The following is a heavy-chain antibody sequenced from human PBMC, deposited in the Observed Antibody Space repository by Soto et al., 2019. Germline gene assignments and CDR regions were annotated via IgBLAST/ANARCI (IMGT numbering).Heavy chain of an antibody. V-gene: IGHV1-69*12. CDR2: TFTIFGTT. D-gene: IGHD2-2*01. CDR1: GGTFSSYS. Sequence: QVQLVQSGAEVRKPGSSVKVSCKASGGTFSSYSISWVRQAPGQGLEWMGGTFTIFGTTKYAQKFKVRVAISADESTSTAYMELSSLRSEDTDMYYCATNSRTRVDAFDIWGQGTMVTVSS. CDR3: ATNSRTRVDAFDI. J-gene: IGHJ3*02.